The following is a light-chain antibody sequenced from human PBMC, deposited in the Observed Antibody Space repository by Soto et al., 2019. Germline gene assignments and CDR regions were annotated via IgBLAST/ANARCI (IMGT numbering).Light chain of an antibody. V-gene: IGKV3-20*01. CDR3: QQYGSSPVA. Sequence: EIVLTQSPATLSLSPWERATLSCRASRSVSSYLAWYQQKPGQAPRLLIYGASSRATGIPDRFSGSGSGTDFTLTISRLEPEDFAVYYCQQYGSSPVAFGQGTKVDIK. J-gene: IGKJ1*01. CDR1: RSVSSY. CDR2: GAS.